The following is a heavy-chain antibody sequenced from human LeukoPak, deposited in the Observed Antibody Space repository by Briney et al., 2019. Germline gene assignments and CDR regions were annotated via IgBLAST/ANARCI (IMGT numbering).Heavy chain of an antibody. CDR3: ARLPGIAVAGMRLPYYNYGMDV. CDR2: IYHSGST. D-gene: IGHD6-19*01. J-gene: IGHJ6*02. CDR1: GGYFCGYF. V-gene: IGHV4-34*01. Sequence: SETLSLTCAVYGGYFCGYFWSCIRQRPGKGLEGSGDIYHSGSTNNTPAVKSPVTISVDTSKSQFSLKLSSVTAADTAVYYCARLPGIAVAGMRLPYYNYGMDVWGQGTTVTVSS.